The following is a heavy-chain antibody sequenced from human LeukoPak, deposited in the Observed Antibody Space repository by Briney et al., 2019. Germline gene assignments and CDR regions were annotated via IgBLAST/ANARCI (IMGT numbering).Heavy chain of an antibody. CDR2: ISDTGGRT. J-gene: IGHJ4*02. CDR3: ARVGVAARPVDY. V-gene: IGHV3-23*01. CDR1: GITLSNYG. Sequence: GGSLRLSCAVSGITLSNYGMTWVRQAPGKGLEWVAGISDTGGRTNYADSVKGRFTISRDNPKNTLYLQMNSLRAEDTAVYYCARVGVAARPVDYWGQGTLVTVSS. D-gene: IGHD6-6*01.